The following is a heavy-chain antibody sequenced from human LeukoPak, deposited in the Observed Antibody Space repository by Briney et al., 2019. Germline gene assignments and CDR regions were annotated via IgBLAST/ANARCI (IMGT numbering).Heavy chain of an antibody. CDR3: ARAVVDTATYLDY. D-gene: IGHD5-18*01. CDR2: IIPILGIA. J-gene: IGHJ4*02. V-gene: IGHV1-69*04. CDR1: GGTFSSYA. Sequence: ASVKVSCKASGGTFSSYAISWVRQAPGQGLEWMGRIIPILGIANYAQKFQGRVTITADKSTSTAYMELSSLRSEDTAVYYCARAVVDTATYLDYWGQGTLVTVSS.